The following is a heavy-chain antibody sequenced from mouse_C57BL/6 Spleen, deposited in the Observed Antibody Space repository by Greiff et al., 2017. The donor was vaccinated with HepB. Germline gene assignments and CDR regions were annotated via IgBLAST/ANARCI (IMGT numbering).Heavy chain of an antibody. CDR3: ARGDYYGSSYVDY. V-gene: IGHV1-59*01. J-gene: IGHJ2*01. CDR1: GYTFTSYW. D-gene: IGHD1-1*01. CDR2: IDPSDSYT. Sequence: QVQLQQPGAELVRPGTSVKLSCKASGYTFTSYWMHWVKQRPGQGLEWIGVIDPSDSYTNYNQKFKGKATLTVDTSSSTAYMQLSSLTSEDSAVYDCARGDYYGSSYVDYWGQGTTLTVSS.